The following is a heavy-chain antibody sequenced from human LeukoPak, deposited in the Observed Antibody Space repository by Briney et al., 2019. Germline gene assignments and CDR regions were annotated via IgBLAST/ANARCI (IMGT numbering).Heavy chain of an antibody. CDR3: ARGSDYGDYPSHPY. Sequence: PGGSLRLSCAASGFTFSIYGMHWVRQAPGKGLEWVSSISSSSSYIYYADSVKGRFTISRDNAKNSLYLQMNSLRAEDTAVYYCARGSDYGDYPSHPYWGQGTLVTVSS. D-gene: IGHD4-17*01. CDR1: GFTFSIYG. V-gene: IGHV3-21*01. CDR2: ISSSSSYI. J-gene: IGHJ4*02.